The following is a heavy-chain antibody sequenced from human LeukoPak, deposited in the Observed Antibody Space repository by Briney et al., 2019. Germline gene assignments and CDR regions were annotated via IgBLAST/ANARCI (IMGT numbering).Heavy chain of an antibody. Sequence: SETLSLTCTVSGGSISSYYWSWIRQPPGKGLEWIGYIYYSGSTNYNPSLKSRVTISVKTSKNQFSLKLSSVTAADTAVYYCATNDYSNYVFDYWGQGTLVTVSS. V-gene: IGHV4-59*12. D-gene: IGHD4-11*01. CDR1: GGSISSYY. CDR2: IYYSGST. J-gene: IGHJ4*02. CDR3: ATNDYSNYVFDY.